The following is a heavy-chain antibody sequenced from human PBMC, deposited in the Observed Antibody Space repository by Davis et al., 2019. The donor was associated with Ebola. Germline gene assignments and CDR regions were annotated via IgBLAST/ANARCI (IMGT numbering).Heavy chain of an antibody. CDR2: IYYSGST. Sequence: MPSETLSLTCTVSGGSISSYYWSWIRQPPGKGLEWIGYIYYSGSTNYNPSLKSRVTISVDTSKNQFSLKLSSVTAADTAVYYCARETYNFDGSASGQFDSWGQGVVVTVSS. CDR1: GGSISSYY. J-gene: IGHJ4*02. D-gene: IGHD3-22*01. V-gene: IGHV4-59*12. CDR3: ARETYNFDGSASGQFDS.